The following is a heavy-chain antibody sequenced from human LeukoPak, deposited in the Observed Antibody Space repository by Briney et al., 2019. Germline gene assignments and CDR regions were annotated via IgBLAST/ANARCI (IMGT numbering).Heavy chain of an antibody. J-gene: IGHJ6*02. CDR3: ARGPYYYDSSGYYIPYYGMDV. Sequence: SGTLSLTCAVSGGSISSSNWWSWVSQPPGKGLEWIGEIYHSGSTNCNPSLKGRVTISVDKSKNQFSLKLSSVTAADTAVYYCARGPYYYDSSGYYIPYYGMDVWGQGTTVTVSS. D-gene: IGHD3-22*01. V-gene: IGHV4-4*02. CDR2: IYHSGST. CDR1: GGSISSSNW.